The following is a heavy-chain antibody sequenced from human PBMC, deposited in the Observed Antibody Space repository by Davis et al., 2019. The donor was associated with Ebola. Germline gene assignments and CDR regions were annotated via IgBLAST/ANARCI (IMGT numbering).Heavy chain of an antibody. CDR1: GGSISSGDYY. CDR2: IYYSGST. Sequence: MPSETLSLTCTVSGGSISSGDYYWSWIRQPPGKGLEWIGYIYYSGSTYYNPSLKSRVTISVDTSKNQFSLKLSSVTAADTAVYYCARHLRRGSYSGWFDPWGQGTLVTVSS. CDR3: ARHLRRGSYSGWFDP. D-gene: IGHD1-26*01. J-gene: IGHJ5*02. V-gene: IGHV4-39*01.